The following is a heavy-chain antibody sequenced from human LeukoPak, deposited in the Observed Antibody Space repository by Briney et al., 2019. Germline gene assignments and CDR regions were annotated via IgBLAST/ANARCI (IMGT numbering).Heavy chain of an antibody. J-gene: IGHJ4*02. V-gene: IGHV4-38-2*02. D-gene: IGHD3-10*01. CDR1: GYSISSGYY. Sequence: PSETLSLTCTVSGYSISSGYYWGWIRQPPGKGLEWIGSIYHSGSTYYNPSLKSRVTISVDTSKNQFSLKLSSVTAADTAVYYCARDRVYYGSGSYYHNFDYWGQGTLVTVSS. CDR3: ARDRVYYGSGSYYHNFDY. CDR2: IYHSGST.